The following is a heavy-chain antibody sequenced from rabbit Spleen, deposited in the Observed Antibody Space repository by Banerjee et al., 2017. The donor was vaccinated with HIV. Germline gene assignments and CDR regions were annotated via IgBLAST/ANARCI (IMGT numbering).Heavy chain of an antibody. CDR1: GFSFSSNYY. J-gene: IGHJ6*01. CDR2: IATGSSGFT. CDR3: ARDTSTSFSTYGMDL. D-gene: IGHD1-1*01. Sequence: QSLEESGGGLVQPEGSLTLTCTASGFSFSSNYYMCWVRQAPGKGLEWIACIATGSSGFTYYASWAKGRFTVSKTSSTTVTLQMTSLSAADTATYFCARDTSTSFSTYGMDLWGQGTLVTVS. V-gene: IGHV1S40*01.